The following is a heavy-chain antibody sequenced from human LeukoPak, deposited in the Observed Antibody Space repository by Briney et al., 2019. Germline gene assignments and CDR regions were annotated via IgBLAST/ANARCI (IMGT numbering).Heavy chain of an antibody. CDR1: GFTFSNTW. D-gene: IGHD3-9*01. CDR3: ARDMTGSLDY. Sequence: GGSLRLSCAASGFTFSNTWMAWVRQAPGKGLEWVANINQDGSTKQYADSVRGRFTISRDNANNSLHLQMNSLRAEDTALYHCARDMTGSLDYWGQGTLVTVSS. J-gene: IGHJ4*02. V-gene: IGHV3-7*01. CDR2: INQDGSTK.